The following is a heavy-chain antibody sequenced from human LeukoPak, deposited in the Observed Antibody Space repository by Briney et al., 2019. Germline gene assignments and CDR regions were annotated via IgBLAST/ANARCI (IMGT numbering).Heavy chain of an antibody. CDR1: GGSISSYY. CDR2: IYDSGST. V-gene: IGHV4-59*01. D-gene: IGHD3-22*01. J-gene: IGHJ4*02. CDR3: ARGAHYDSSGYYGNNYFDY. Sequence: SETVSLTCTVSGGSISSYYWSWIRQPPGKGLEWIGYIYDSGSTNYNPSLKSRVTISVDTPKNQFSLKLSFVTAADTAVYYCARGAHYDSSGYYGNNYFDYWGQGTLVTVSS.